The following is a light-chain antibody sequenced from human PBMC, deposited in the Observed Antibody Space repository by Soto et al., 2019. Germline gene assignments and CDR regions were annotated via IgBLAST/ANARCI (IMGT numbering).Light chain of an antibody. CDR2: GTI. Sequence: EIVLTQSPGTLSLSPGERATLSCRASQSITSNYLAWYQQKPGQAPRLLISGTISRATGIPDRFSGSGSGTDFTLTIRGLEPEEFEVYYYQNNCTPVWTFGQGTKVGIK. CDR3: QNNCTPVWT. J-gene: IGKJ1*01. CDR1: QSITSNY. V-gene: IGKV3-20*01.